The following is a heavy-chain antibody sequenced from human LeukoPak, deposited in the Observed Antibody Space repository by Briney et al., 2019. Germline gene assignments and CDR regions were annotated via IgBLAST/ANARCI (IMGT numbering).Heavy chain of an antibody. J-gene: IGHJ4*02. V-gene: IGHV4-4*07. CDR3: AREGSSGWSSDY. D-gene: IGHD6-19*01. Sequence: SETLSLTCTVSGGSINSFYWTWIRQPAGKGLEWIGRIYSSGSTYYNPSLKSRVTISVDRSKNQFSLKLSSVTAADTAVYYCAREGSSGWSSDYWGQGTLVTVSS. CDR2: IYSSGST. CDR1: GGSINSFY.